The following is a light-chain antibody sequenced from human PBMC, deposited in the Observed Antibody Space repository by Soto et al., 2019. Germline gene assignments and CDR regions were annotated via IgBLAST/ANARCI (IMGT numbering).Light chain of an antibody. J-gene: IGKJ2*01. CDR2: SAS. CDR1: QNIGTS. V-gene: IGKV1-39*01. Sequence: DIQMTQSPSSLSMSVGDRVTITCRASQNIGTSLNWYQMKLGRAPQILIYSASTLQSGAPSRFSGGGSGTDFTLTINSLQPEDFATYSCQQSYNAPYTFGQGTMLEIK. CDR3: QQSYNAPYT.